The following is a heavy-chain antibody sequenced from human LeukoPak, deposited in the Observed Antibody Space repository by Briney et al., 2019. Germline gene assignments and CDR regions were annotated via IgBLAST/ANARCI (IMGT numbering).Heavy chain of an antibody. CDR1: GFTFRSYT. J-gene: IGHJ4*02. CDR3: AKDGGLWVSAHWGDS. Sequence: GGSLRLSCAASGFTFRSYTMSWVRQAPGKGLEWVSTITTSDGNTYYADSVKGRFTVSRDNSKNTLFLQMNSLRAEDTAVYYCAKDGGLWVSAHWGDSWGRGTLVTVSS. CDR2: ITTSDGNT. V-gene: IGHV3-23*01. D-gene: IGHD7-27*01.